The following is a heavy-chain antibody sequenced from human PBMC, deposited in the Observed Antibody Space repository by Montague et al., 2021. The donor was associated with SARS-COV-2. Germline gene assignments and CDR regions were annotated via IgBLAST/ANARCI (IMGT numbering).Heavy chain of an antibody. J-gene: IGHJ5*02. D-gene: IGHD3-16*02. CDR1: GGSFSGYY. Sequence: SETLSLTCAVYGGSFSGYYWSWIRQPPGKGLEWIGEINHSGSTNYNPSLKSRATISVDTSKNQFSLELSSVTAADTAVYYCARGYDYVWGSYRYIHWFDPWGQGTLVTVSS. CDR2: INHSGST. CDR3: ARGYDYVWGSYRYIHWFDP. V-gene: IGHV4-34*01.